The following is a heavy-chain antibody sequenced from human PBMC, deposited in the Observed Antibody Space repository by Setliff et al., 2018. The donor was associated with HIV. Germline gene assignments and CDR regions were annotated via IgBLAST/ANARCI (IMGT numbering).Heavy chain of an antibody. CDR2: IKSIGDGETT. Sequence: GGSLRLSCAASGFTFSNAWMNWVRQAPGKGLEWVGRIKSIGDGETTDYAAPVKGRFTISRDDSKNRLYLQLNNLETEDTAFYYCSTRLRWSPEKIDYWGQGTLGTVS. CDR3: STRLRWSPEKIDY. CDR1: GFTFSNAW. V-gene: IGHV3-15*01. D-gene: IGHD6-13*01. J-gene: IGHJ4*02.